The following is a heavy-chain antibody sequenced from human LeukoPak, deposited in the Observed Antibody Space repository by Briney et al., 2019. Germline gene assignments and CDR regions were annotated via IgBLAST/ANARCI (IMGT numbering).Heavy chain of an antibody. V-gene: IGHV3-23*01. D-gene: IGHD3-10*01. CDR1: GFTFSSYA. CDR2: ISGSGGST. Sequence: GSLRLSCAVSGFTFSSYAMSWVRQAPGKGLEWVSAISGSGGSTYYADSVKGRFTISRDNSKNTLYLQMNSLRAEDTAVYHCAKDSGSTLDYWGQGTLVTVSS. CDR3: AKDSGSTLDY. J-gene: IGHJ4*02.